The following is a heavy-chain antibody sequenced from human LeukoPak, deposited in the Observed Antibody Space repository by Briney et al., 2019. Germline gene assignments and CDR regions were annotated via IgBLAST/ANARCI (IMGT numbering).Heavy chain of an antibody. CDR3: TRDSGYNAFDI. J-gene: IGHJ3*02. CDR1: RFSFSDYD. V-gene: IGHV3-30*03. D-gene: IGHD5-12*01. Sequence: PGGSLRLSCRASRFSFSDYDMHWVRQAPGKGLEWVAVISYDGSRKHYGDSVKGRFTISRDNSKNTLYLQMNSLRGEDTAVYYCTRDSGYNAFDIWGQGTMVTVSS. CDR2: ISYDGSRK.